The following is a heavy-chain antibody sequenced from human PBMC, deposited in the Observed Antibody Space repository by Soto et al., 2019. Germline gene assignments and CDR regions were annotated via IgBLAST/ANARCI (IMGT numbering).Heavy chain of an antibody. CDR2: IRSKAYGGTT. CDR3: TRGWDFPSYYGMDV. D-gene: IGHD1-26*01. V-gene: IGHV3-49*03. CDR1: GFTFGEYA. J-gene: IGHJ6*02. Sequence: GGSLRLSCTASGFTFGEYAMSWFRQAPAKGVEWVGFIRSKAYGGTTEYAASVKGRFNISRDDSKSIAYLQMNSLKTEDTAVYYCTRGWDFPSYYGMDVWGQGTTVTVSS.